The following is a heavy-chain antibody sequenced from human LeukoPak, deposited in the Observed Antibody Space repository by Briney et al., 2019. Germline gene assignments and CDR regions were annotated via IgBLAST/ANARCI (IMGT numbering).Heavy chain of an antibody. CDR1: GYTFTSYY. J-gene: IGHJ4*02. D-gene: IGHD3-22*01. CDR3: ARGHSSGYYTGPLDY. CDR2: INPSGGST. V-gene: IGHV1-46*01. Sequence: AASVKVSSKASGYTFTSYYMHWVRQAPGQGLEWMAIINPSGGSTSYAQKFQGRVTMTRDTSASTVYMELYSLRSEDTAVYYCARGHSSGYYTGPLDYWGQGTLVTVSS.